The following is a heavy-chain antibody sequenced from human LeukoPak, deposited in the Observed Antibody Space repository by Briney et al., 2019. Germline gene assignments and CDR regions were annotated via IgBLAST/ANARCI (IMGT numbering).Heavy chain of an antibody. V-gene: IGHV4-28*05. J-gene: IGHJ6*03. CDR1: GYSINRSNW. D-gene: IGHD5-18*01. CDR3: ARTAVDTFYYMDV. CDR2: IYYSGSI. Sequence: PSDTLSLTCAVSGYSINRSNWWGWIRQPPGNGLEWVGYIYYSGSIYYNPALKSRVTMSVDTSKNQFSLKLSSVTAVDTAVYYCARTAVDTFYYMDVWGKGTTVTVSS.